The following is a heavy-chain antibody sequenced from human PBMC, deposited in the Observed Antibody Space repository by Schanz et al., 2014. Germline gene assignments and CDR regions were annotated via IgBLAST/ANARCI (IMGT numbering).Heavy chain of an antibody. V-gene: IGHV3-23*01. D-gene: IGHD3-10*01. Sequence: EVQLLESGGGLVRPGGSLRLSCSASGFTFSTYAMSWARQTPGKGLEWVSSITTGGNTYYRDSVKGRCIVSRDNSKNTLYLEMNRLRVDDTAVYYCAKAKSGAHGAFDIWGQGTMVTVSS. CDR3: AKAKSGAHGAFDI. J-gene: IGHJ3*02. CDR2: ITTGGNT. CDR1: GFTFSTYA.